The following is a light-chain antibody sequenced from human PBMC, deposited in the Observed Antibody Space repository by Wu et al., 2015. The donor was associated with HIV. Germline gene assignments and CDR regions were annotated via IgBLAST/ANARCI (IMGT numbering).Light chain of an antibody. CDR2: DAS. CDR1: QDISNY. Sequence: DIQMTQSPSSLSASVGDRVTISCQASQDISNYLNWYQQKPGRAPKLLISDASTLEAGVPSRFSGSGSGTHFTFTISGLRLEDVATYYCQHFKNLPLTFGPGTKVD. J-gene: IGKJ3*01. V-gene: IGKV1-33*01. CDR3: QHFKNLPLT.